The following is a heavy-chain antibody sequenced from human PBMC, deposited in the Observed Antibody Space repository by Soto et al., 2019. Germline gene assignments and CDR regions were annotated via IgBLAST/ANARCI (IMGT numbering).Heavy chain of an antibody. V-gene: IGHV4-4*02. Sequence: SETLSLTCAVSGGSISSSNWWSWVRQPPGKGLEWIGEIYHSGSTNYNPSLKSRVTISVDTSKNQFSLKLSSVTAADTAVYYCASGRYYYYGMDVWGQGTTVTVSS. CDR1: GGSISSSNW. J-gene: IGHJ6*02. CDR3: ASGRYYYYGMDV. CDR2: IYHSGST.